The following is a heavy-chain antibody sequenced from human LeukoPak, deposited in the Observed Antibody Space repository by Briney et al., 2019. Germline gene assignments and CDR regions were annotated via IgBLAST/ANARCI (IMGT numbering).Heavy chain of an antibody. CDR1: GGTFSSYA. J-gene: IGHJ6*02. D-gene: IGHD2-15*01. V-gene: IGHV1-69*04. CDR2: IIPILGIA. Sequence: ASVKVSCKASGGTFSSYAISWVRQAPGQGLEWMGRIIPILGIANYAQKFRGRVTITADKSTSTAYMELSSLRSEDTAVYYCARVQAGSSGMDVWGQGTTVTVSS. CDR3: ARVQAGSSGMDV.